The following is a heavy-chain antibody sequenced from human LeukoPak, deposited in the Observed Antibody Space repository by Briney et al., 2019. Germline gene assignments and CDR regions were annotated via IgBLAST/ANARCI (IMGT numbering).Heavy chain of an antibody. CDR1: GAYISSSTDY. J-gene: IGHJ4*02. CDR2: IYHSGST. D-gene: IGHD2-21*02. V-gene: IGHV4-39*07. Sequence: SETLSLTCTVSGAYISSSTDYWGWISQPPGKGLEWIGEIYHSGSTNYNPSLKSRVTISVDKSKNQFSLKLSSVTAADTAVYYCARTGDWSYFDYWGQGTLVTVSS. CDR3: ARTGDWSYFDY.